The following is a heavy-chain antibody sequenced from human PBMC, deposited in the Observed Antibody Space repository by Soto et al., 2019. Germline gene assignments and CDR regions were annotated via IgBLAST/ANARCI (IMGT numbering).Heavy chain of an antibody. D-gene: IGHD5-18*01. CDR2: TSYDVSNK. V-gene: IGHV3-30*18. Sequence: PGGSLRLSCAAPGFTFSSYGMYWVRQAPGKGLEWVAVTSYDVSNKYYADSVKGRFTISRDNSKNTLYLQMNSLRAEDTAVYYCAKAFTAMPPYGYGMDVWGQGTTVTVSS. J-gene: IGHJ6*02. CDR3: AKAFTAMPPYGYGMDV. CDR1: GFTFSSYG.